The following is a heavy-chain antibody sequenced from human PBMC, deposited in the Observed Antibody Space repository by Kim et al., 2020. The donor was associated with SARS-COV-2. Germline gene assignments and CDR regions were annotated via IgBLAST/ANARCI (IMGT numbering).Heavy chain of an antibody. D-gene: IGHD3-3*02. Sequence: YSPSFQGQVTISADKSISTAYLQWSSLKASDTAMYYCARHGISASNPMARWGQGTLVTVSS. V-gene: IGHV5-51*01. J-gene: IGHJ4*02. CDR3: ARHGISASNPMAR.